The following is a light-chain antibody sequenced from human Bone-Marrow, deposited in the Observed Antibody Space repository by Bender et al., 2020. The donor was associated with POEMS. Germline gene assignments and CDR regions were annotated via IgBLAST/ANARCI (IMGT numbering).Light chain of an antibody. J-gene: IGLJ1*01. V-gene: IGLV1-40*01. Sequence: QSVLTQPPSVSGTPGQRVTISCTGGSSNIGADYDVHWYQQLPNTAPKLLIYANNVRPSGVPDRFTGSKSDTSASLAITGLQAEDEADYYCAAWDDGLRGYVFGTGTTVTVL. CDR2: ANN. CDR3: AAWDDGLRGYV. CDR1: SSNIGADYD.